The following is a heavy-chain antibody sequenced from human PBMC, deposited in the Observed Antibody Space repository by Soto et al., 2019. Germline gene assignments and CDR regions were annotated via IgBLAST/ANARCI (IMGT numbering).Heavy chain of an antibody. CDR2: INHSGST. J-gene: IGHJ6*02. Sequence: SETLSLTCAVYGGSFSGYYWSWIRQPPGKGLEWIGGINHSGSTNYNPSLKSRVTISVDTSKNQFSLKLSSVTAADTAVYYCARGVGGYCSSTSCYRKLYYYYYGMDVWGQGTTVTVSS. CDR3: ARGVGGYCSSTSCYRKLYYYYYGMDV. CDR1: GGSFSGYY. V-gene: IGHV4-34*01. D-gene: IGHD2-2*01.